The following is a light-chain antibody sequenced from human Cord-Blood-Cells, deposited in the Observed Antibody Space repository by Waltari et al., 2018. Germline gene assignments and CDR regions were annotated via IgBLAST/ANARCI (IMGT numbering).Light chain of an antibody. CDR3: SSYTSSSAYV. CDR1: SSDLVGYNY. J-gene: IGLJ1*01. Sequence: QSALTQPASVSGSPGPSITISCTATSSDLVGYNYVSWYQRHPAKAPKLMIYDVSKRPSGVSNRFSGSKSGNTASLTISGLQAEDEADYYCSSYTSSSAYVFGTGTKVTVL. CDR2: DVS. V-gene: IGLV2-14*01.